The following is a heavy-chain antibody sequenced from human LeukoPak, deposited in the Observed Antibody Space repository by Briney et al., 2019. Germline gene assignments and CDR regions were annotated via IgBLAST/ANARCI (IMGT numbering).Heavy chain of an antibody. V-gene: IGHV3-48*03. CDR2: ISSSGNTR. Sequence: PGGSLRLSCAASGFTFTNYEMNWVRQAPGKGLEWVSYISSSGNTRYYTDSVKGRFTISGDNAKNSLDLQMSSLRAEDTAVYYCARGFSSFDYWGQGTLVTVSS. J-gene: IGHJ4*02. CDR1: GFTFTNYE. CDR3: ARGFSSFDY.